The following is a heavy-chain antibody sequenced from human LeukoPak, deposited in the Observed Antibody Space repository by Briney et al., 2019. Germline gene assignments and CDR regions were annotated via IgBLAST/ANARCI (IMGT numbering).Heavy chain of an antibody. CDR2: ISSSSYI. V-gene: IGHV3-21*01. CDR3: ARGAAAAYDAFDI. CDR1: GFTFSSYS. D-gene: IGHD6-13*01. Sequence: GGSLRLSCAASGFTFSSYSMNWVRQAPGKGLEWVSSISSSSYIYYADSVKGRFTISRDNAKNSLYLQMNSLRAEDTAVYYCARGAAAAYDAFDIWGQGTMVTASS. J-gene: IGHJ3*02.